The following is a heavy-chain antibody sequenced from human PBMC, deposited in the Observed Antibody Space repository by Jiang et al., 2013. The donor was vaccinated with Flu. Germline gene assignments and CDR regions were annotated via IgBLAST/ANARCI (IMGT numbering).Heavy chain of an antibody. D-gene: IGHD5-18*01. V-gene: IGHV4-59*12. CDR2: FYFSGST. CDR1: GDSISDYY. CDR3: ARPVYGSPYSYGH. Sequence: TVSGDSISDYYWSWIRQPPGKGLEWIGYFYFSGSTNYNPSLKSRVTISLDTSKNQFSLKLSSVTAADTAVYYCARPVYGSPYSYGHWGQGALVTVSS. J-gene: IGHJ4*02.